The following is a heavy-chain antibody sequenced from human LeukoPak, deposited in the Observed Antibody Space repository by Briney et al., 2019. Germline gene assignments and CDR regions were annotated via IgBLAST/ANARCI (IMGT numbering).Heavy chain of an antibody. CDR3: PGIRYYYDSRGYYPACDI. J-gene: IGHJ3*02. Sequence: SETLSLTCTVSGRSISSYYWRWFRQPPGKGLEWIGYIYYSVSTNYNPSLKRQVTISVDTSKNQLSLNLSSVTQTDTPFNYCPGIRYYYDSRGYYPACDIWGERTRHSVPS. CDR1: GRSISSYY. CDR2: IYYSVST. V-gene: IGHV4-59*01. D-gene: IGHD3-22*01.